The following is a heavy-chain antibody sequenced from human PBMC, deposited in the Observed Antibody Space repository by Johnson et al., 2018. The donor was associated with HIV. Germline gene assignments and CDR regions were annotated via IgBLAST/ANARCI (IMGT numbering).Heavy chain of an antibody. Sequence: VQLVESGGGVVQPGRSLRLSCAASGFTFSSYGIHWVRQAPGKGLEWEANIKQDGSEKYYADSVKGRFTISRDNSKNTLYLQMNSLRAEDTAIYYCAKLRKKQWLVGEAFDIWGQGTMVTVSS. CDR3: AKLRKKQWLVGEAFDI. J-gene: IGHJ3*02. V-gene: IGHV3-30*02. CDR2: IKQDGSEK. CDR1: GFTFSSYG. D-gene: IGHD6-19*01.